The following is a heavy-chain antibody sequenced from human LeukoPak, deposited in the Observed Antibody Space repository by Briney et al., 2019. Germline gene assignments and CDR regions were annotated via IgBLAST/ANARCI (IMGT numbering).Heavy chain of an antibody. CDR2: ISAYNGNT. V-gene: IGHV1-18*01. Sequence: ASVKVSCKASGGSFSSYAITWVRQAPGQGLERMRWISAYNGNTNYAQNLQGRVTMTTDTSTSTAYMELRSLRSDDTAVYYCARDHGSSWYSGYNPPFDYWGQGALVTVSS. CDR1: GGSFSSYA. J-gene: IGHJ4*02. CDR3: ARDHGSSWYSGYNPPFDY. D-gene: IGHD6-13*01.